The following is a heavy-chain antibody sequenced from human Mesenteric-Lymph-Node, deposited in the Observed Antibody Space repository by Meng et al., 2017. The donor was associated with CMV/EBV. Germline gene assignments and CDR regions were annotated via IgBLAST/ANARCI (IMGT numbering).Heavy chain of an antibody. Sequence: QTHLKQSGPGLWKSSQTPSVTCTISGDSISSHNAAWNWIRQSPSRGLEWLGRTYYRSESYNDYAVSVKSRISVNLDTSKNQLSLHLNFVTPEDTAVYYCAYFGDLPPLWWGQGTLVTVSS. J-gene: IGHJ4*02. CDR2: TYYRSESYN. CDR3: AYFGDLPPLW. V-gene: IGHV6-1*01. D-gene: IGHD3-16*01. CDR1: GDSISSHNAA.